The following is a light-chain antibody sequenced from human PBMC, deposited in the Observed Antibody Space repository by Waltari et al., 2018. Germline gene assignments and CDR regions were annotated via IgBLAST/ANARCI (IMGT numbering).Light chain of an antibody. CDR1: QGIGKD. J-gene: IGKJ1*01. V-gene: IGKV1-17*01. CDR3: LQYNTYPWT. Sequence: DIEMTQSPSSLSASVGDRVPITCRASQGIGKDLGWYQQKPGKVPRRLIYEASTLQIGVPSRFSGSGSGTEFTLTISSLQPEDFAEFYCLQYNTYPWTFGQGTKVEVK. CDR2: EAS.